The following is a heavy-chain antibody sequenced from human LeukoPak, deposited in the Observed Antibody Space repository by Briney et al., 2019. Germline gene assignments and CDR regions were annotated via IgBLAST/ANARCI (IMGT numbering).Heavy chain of an antibody. V-gene: IGHV3-15*01. J-gene: IGHJ4*02. CDR2: IKSKTDGGTT. CDR1: GLTFNYAW. D-gene: IGHD6-13*01. CDR3: ATAAGGLRASD. Sequence: GGSLRLSCAASGLTFNYAWMSWVRQAPGKGLEWVGRIKSKTDGGTTEYAAPVKGRFSISRDDSKNTLYLQMNSLKTEDTAVYFCATAAGGLRASDWGQGTLVTVSS.